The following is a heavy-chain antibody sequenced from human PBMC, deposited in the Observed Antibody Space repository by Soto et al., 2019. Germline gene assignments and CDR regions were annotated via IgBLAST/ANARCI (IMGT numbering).Heavy chain of an antibody. CDR2: ISSRSDI. CDR3: AREYTAWPLAYGLDV. J-gene: IGHJ6*02. V-gene: IGHV3-21*01. CDR1: VFTFSTYS. Sequence: PGWSLRLSCLGSVFTFSTYSINWCRQAPGKGLEWVSSISSRSDIYYADSVKGRFTISRDNAKNSVSLQMNSLRAEDTAVYYCAREYTAWPLAYGLDVWGQGTTVTVSS. D-gene: IGHD2-2*02.